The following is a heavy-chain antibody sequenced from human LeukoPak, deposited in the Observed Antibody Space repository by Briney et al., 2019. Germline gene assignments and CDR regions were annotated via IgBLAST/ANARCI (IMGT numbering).Heavy chain of an antibody. D-gene: IGHD6-19*01. Sequence: GASAKVSCKASGYSFIDYYIHWVRQAPGQGLEWMGWVNPHSGGTKFAQKFQGRVTMTRDTSISTAYMELSSLRSDDTAVYYCARGEVDSSGWDCFHFWGQGTLVTVSS. V-gene: IGHV1-2*02. CDR2: VNPHSGGT. CDR3: ARGEVDSSGWDCFHF. CDR1: GYSFIDYY. J-gene: IGHJ4*02.